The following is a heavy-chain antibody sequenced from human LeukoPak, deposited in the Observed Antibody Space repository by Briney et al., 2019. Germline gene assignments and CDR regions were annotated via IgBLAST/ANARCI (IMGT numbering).Heavy chain of an antibody. J-gene: IGHJ4*02. CDR2: IYYTGTT. D-gene: IGHD6-19*01. V-gene: IGHV4-59*11. Sequence: SETLSLTCTVSGGSISNQYWSWIRQPPGKGLEWIGCIYYTGTTNYNPSLKSRVTISVDTSKNQFSLRLSSVTAADTAVYYCARRGYSSGFYYFDYWGQGTLVTVSS. CDR3: ARRGYSSGFYYFDY. CDR1: GGSISNQY.